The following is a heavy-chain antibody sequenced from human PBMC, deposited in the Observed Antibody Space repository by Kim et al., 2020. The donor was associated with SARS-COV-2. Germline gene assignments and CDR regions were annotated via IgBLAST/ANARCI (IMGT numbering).Heavy chain of an antibody. D-gene: IGHD3-22*01. J-gene: IGHJ6*02. CDR2: IKSKTDGGTT. V-gene: IGHV3-15*01. CDR1: GFTFSNAW. Sequence: GGSLRLSCAASGFTFSNAWMSWVRQAPGKGLEWVGRIKSKTDGGTTGYAAPVKGRCTISRDDSKNTLYLQMNSLKTEDTAVYYCTTVFYFDSSGFALLPYYGMDVWGQGTTVTVSS. CDR3: TTVFYFDSSGFALLPYYGMDV.